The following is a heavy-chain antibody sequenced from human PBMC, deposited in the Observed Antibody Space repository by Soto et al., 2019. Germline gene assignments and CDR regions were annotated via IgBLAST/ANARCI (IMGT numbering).Heavy chain of an antibody. D-gene: IGHD6-6*01. V-gene: IGHV1-18*01. J-gene: IGHJ6*03. CDR3: ARISRDISASLFVHYYYYYLDV. Sequence: VASVKVSCKASGYTFTSYGMSWVRQAPGQGLEWMGWISAYNGNTNYAQKLQGRVTMTTDTSTSTAYMELRSLRSDDTAVYYCARISRDISASLFVHYYYYYLDVWGKGTTVTGSS. CDR1: GYTFTSYG. CDR2: ISAYNGNT.